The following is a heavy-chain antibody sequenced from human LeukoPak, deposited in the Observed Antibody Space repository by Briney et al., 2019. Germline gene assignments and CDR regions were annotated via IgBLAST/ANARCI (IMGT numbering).Heavy chain of an antibody. CDR2: INHSGST. V-gene: IGHV4-34*01. Sequence: SETLSLTCAVYGGSFSGYYWSWIRQPPGKGLEWIVEINHSGSTNYNPSLKSRVTISVDTSKNQFSLKLSSVTAADTAVYYCARRPRYYSSGYYGLFDYWGPGTLVTVSS. CDR1: GGSFSGYY. CDR3: ARRPRYYSSGYYGLFDY. J-gene: IGHJ4*02. D-gene: IGHD3-22*01.